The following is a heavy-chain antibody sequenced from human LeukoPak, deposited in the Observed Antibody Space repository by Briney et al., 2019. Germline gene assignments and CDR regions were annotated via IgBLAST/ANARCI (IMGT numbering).Heavy chain of an antibody. CDR2: ISAYNGNT. CDR1: GYTFTSYG. Sequence: ASVKVSCKASGYTFTSYGISWVRQAPGQGLEWMGWISAYNGNTNYAQKLQGRVTMTTDTSTSTAYMELRSLRSDDTAVYYCARYLFVPMVHYYYYGMDVWGPGTTVTVSS. V-gene: IGHV1-18*01. J-gene: IGHJ6*02. D-gene: IGHD3-10*01. CDR3: ARYLFVPMVHYYYYGMDV.